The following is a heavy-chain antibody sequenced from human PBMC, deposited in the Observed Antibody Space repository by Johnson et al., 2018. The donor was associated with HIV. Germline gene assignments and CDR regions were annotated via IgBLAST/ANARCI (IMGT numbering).Heavy chain of an antibody. V-gene: IGHV3-53*01. CDR1: GFTFSSSY. CDR3: ARAPQKYNWRYMIAFDI. D-gene: IGHD1-20*01. J-gene: IGHJ3*02. CDR2: IYSDGST. Sequence: VQLVESGGGLIHPGGSLRLSCAASGFTFSSSYMTWVRQAPGKGLEWVSVIYSDGSTYHADSVKGRFTISRDNSKNTLYLQMNSLRAEDTAVYYCARAPQKYNWRYMIAFDIWGQGTLVTVSS.